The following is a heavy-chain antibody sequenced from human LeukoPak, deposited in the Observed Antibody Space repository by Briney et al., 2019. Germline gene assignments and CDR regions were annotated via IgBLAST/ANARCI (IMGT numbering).Heavy chain of an antibody. V-gene: IGHV3-23*01. CDR2: ISGSGGST. J-gene: IGHJ4*02. CDR1: GFTFSSYA. D-gene: IGHD5-12*01. Sequence: HPGGSLRLSCAASGFTFSSYAMSWVRQAPGKGLEWVSAISGSGGSTYYADSVKGRFTISRDNSKNTLYLQMNSLRAEDTAVYYCAKRGYSNDINDYWGQGTLVTVSS. CDR3: AKRGYSNDINDY.